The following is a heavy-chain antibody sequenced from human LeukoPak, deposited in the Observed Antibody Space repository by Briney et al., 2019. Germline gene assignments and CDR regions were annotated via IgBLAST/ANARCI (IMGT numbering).Heavy chain of an antibody. Sequence: SETLSLTRAVSGYSISSGYYWGWIRQPPGKGLEWIGSIYHSGSTYYNPSLKSRVTISVDTSKNQFSLKLSSVTAADTAVYYCARVGGSSWYLGYWGQGTLVTVSS. V-gene: IGHV4-38-2*01. CDR1: GYSISSGYY. CDR3: ARVGGSSWYLGY. CDR2: IYHSGST. D-gene: IGHD6-13*01. J-gene: IGHJ4*02.